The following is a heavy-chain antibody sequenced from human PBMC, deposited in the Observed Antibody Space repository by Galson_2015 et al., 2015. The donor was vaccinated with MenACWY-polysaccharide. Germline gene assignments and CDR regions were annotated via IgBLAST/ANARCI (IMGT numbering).Heavy chain of an antibody. V-gene: IGHV3-23*01. D-gene: IGHD1-26*01. CDR2: ISGSGGST. J-gene: IGHJ4*02. Sequence: SLRLSCAASGFTFSSYAMSWVRQAPGKGLEWVSAISGSGGSTYYADSVKGRFTISRDNSKNTLYLQMNNLRAEDTAVYYCAKVAQSGELRLRFAGFEDYWGQGTLVTVSS. CDR1: GFTFSSYA. CDR3: AKVAQSGELRLRFAGFEDY.